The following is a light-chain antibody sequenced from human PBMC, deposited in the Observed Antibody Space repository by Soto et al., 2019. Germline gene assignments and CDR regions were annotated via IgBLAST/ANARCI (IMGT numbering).Light chain of an antibody. J-gene: IGKJ1*01. CDR1: HPLRSP. CDR3: QKYFSAPCT. V-gene: IGKV1-27*01. Sequence: NQMTQSPSPLSESVGDRVNIARPAPHPLRSPVAWYQQKPGEVPTLLMYAASTLQSGVPSRFSGSGSGTDFTLTISSLQPEDVANYYCQKYFSAPCTFGKGTKVDI. CDR2: AAS.